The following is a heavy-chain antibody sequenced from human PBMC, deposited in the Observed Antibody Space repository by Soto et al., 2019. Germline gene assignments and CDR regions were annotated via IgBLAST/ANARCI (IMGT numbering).Heavy chain of an antibody. CDR3: AKENADYYGSGSYYKRTFTSLKLYYYYYMDV. J-gene: IGHJ6*03. D-gene: IGHD3-10*01. CDR2: ISDSGGST. CDR1: GFTFSSYA. Sequence: HPGGSLRISCAASGFTFSSYAMSWVRQAPGKGLEWVSAISDSGGSTYYADSVKGRFTISRDNSKNTLYLQMNSLRAEDTAVYYCAKENADYYGSGSYYKRTFTSLKLYYYYYMDVWGKGTTVTVSS. V-gene: IGHV3-23*01.